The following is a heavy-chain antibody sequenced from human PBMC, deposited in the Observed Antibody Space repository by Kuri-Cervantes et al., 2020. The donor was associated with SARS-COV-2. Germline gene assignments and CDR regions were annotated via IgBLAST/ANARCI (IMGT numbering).Heavy chain of an antibody. CDR3: AINLEKWELLLGVLNFDY. V-gene: IGHV3-53*05. CDR2: IYNVGST. D-gene: IGHD1-26*01. CDR1: GFTVSSNY. Sequence: GGSLRLSCAASGFTVSSNYMSWVRQAPGKGLECVSVIYNVGSTYYADSVKGRFTISRDNSKNTLYLQMNSLRAEDTAVYYCAINLEKWELLLGVLNFDYWGQGTLVTVSS. J-gene: IGHJ4*02.